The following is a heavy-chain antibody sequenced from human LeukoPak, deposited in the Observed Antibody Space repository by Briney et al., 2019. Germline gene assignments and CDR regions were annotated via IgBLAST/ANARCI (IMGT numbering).Heavy chain of an antibody. Sequence: GESLKISCKGSGYSFTTYWISWVRQMPGEGPEWMGRIHPSDSDTNYSPSFQGHVTFSTDKSISTAYLQWTSLKASDTAIYFCASHYYNENTLLDFWGQGTLVTVSS. CDR3: ASHYYNENTLLDF. J-gene: IGHJ4*02. CDR1: GYSFTTYW. V-gene: IGHV5-10-1*01. CDR2: IHPSDSDT. D-gene: IGHD3-22*01.